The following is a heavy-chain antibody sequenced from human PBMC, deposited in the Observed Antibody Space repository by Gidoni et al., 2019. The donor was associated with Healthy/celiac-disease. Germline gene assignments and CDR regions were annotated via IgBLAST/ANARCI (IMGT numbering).Heavy chain of an antibody. J-gene: IGHJ6*02. Sequence: QVQLVESGGGVVERGRSLRRSCAASGLPFRSYALHWVRQAPGKGLEWVAVISYDGSTKYYADSVKGRFTLSSYNSMNPLYLQMNRLRSEDTAVYYCASGSAPASPYYYGMDVWGHGTTVTVSS. CDR3: ASGSAPASPYYYGMDV. CDR2: ISYDGSTK. CDR1: GLPFRSYA. D-gene: IGHD6-13*01. V-gene: IGHV3-30*01.